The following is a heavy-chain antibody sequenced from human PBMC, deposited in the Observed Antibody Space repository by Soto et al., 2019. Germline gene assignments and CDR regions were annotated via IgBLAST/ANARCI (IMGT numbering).Heavy chain of an antibody. V-gene: IGHV3-23*01. CDR3: ANTASSTSYQRVDPDLT. J-gene: IGHJ5*02. CDR1: GFTFSSYA. D-gene: IGHD2-2*01. CDR2: ISGSGGST. Sequence: PRLSRAASGFTFSSYALSWVRQAPGKGLEWVSAISGSGGSTYYADSVKGRFTISRDNSKNTLYLQMNSLRAEDMAVYYCANTASSTSYQRVDPDLTWGQGTLVTLSS.